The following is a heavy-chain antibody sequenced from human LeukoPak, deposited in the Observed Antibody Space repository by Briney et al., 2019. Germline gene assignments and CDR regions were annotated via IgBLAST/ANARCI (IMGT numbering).Heavy chain of an antibody. CDR3: ARDRGFYDTSPPD. Sequence: GGSLRLSCAASGFTVSNSSMRWARQAPGNVLKLVSVIYTDGSTFYAASGKGRFTISRDNSKNTLYLQMSSLRAEDTAVYYCARDRGFYDTSPPDWGQGTLITVSS. D-gene: IGHD3-22*01. CDR1: GFTVSNSS. J-gene: IGHJ4*02. V-gene: IGHV3-53*01. CDR2: IYTDGST.